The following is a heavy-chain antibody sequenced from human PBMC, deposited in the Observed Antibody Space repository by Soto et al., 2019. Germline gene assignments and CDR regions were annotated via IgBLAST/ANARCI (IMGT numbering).Heavy chain of an antibody. Sequence: ASVKVSCKVSGYTLTELSMHWVRQAPGKGLEWMGGFDPEDGETIYAQKFQGRVTMTEDTSTDTAYMELSSLRSEDTAVYYCATDLPDCSGGSCYGWFDPWGQGTLVTAPQ. V-gene: IGHV1-24*01. D-gene: IGHD2-15*01. CDR2: FDPEDGET. J-gene: IGHJ5*02. CDR3: ATDLPDCSGGSCYGWFDP. CDR1: GYTLTELS.